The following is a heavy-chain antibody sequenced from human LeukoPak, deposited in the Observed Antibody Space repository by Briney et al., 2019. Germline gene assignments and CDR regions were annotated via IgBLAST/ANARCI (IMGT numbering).Heavy chain of an antibody. CDR3: ARAGLEMATITSFDY. CDR1: GGTFSSYA. V-gene: IGHV1-69*05. Sequence: ASVKVSCKASGGTFSSYAISWVRQAPGQWLEWMGGIIPIFGTANYAQKFQGRVTITTDESTSTAYMELGSLRSEDTAVYYCARAGLEMATITSFDYWGQGTLVTVSS. J-gene: IGHJ4*02. CDR2: IIPIFGTA. D-gene: IGHD5-24*01.